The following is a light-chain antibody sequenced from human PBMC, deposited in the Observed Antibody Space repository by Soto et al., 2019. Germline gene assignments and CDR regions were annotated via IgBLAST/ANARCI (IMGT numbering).Light chain of an antibody. J-gene: IGLJ2*01. CDR1: SSDVGGYDY. Sequence: QSALTQPASVSGSPGQSITISCTGTSSDVGGYDYVSWYQQHPGKAPKLMIYDVSNRPSGVSNRFSGSKSGNTASLTISGLQAEDEADYYCISYTPTSTVVFGGGTKVTVL. V-gene: IGLV2-14*01. CDR3: ISYTPTSTVV. CDR2: DVS.